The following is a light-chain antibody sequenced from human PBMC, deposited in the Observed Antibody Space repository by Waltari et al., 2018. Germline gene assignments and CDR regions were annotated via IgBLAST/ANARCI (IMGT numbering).Light chain of an antibody. J-gene: IGKJ1*01. CDR3: HQYNKRPQT. V-gene: IGKV3-15*01. CDR1: QGVSTN. CDR2: GAS. Sequence: DTVMTQSPVTLSLSLGVRATLSCRASQGVSTNLAWYRQKPGKAPRLLIYGASTMATDIPARFSGSGSGTEFTLTISSLQSEDSAIYYCHQYNKRPQTFGQGTKVEI.